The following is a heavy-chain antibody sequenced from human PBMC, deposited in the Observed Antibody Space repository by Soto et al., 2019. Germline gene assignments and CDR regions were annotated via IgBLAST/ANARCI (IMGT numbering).Heavy chain of an antibody. J-gene: IGHJ4*02. CDR2: ISYDGSNK. CDR1: GFTFSSYG. D-gene: IGHD3-22*01. CDR3: AKDFQLPVIVVVITTATDY. V-gene: IGHV3-30*18. Sequence: PGASLRLSCAASGFTFSSYGMPWVRQAPGKGLDWLAVISYDGSNKYYADSVKGRFTISIDNSKNTLYLQMNSLRAEDTAVDYCAKDFQLPVIVVVITTATDYWGQGT.